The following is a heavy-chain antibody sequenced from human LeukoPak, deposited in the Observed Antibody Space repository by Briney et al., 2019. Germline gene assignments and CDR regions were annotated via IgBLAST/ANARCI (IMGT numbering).Heavy chain of an antibody. J-gene: IGHJ4*02. CDR1: GGSVSSGSYY. V-gene: IGHV4-61*01. Sequence: SETLSLTCTVSGGSVSSGSYYWSWIRQPPGKGLEWIGYIYYSGSTNYNPSLKSRVTISVDTSKNQFSLKLSSVTAADTAVYYCARESCSSTSCCAFDYWGQGTLVTVSS. CDR2: IYYSGST. D-gene: IGHD2-2*01. CDR3: ARESCSSTSCCAFDY.